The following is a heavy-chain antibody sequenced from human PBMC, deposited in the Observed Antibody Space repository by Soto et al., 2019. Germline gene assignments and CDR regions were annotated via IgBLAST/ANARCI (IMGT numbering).Heavy chain of an antibody. CDR2: TYITGDT. Sequence: QVQLQESGPGLVKPSETLSLTCSVSGDSISSYYWSWIRQSAGKGLEWIGRTYITGDTNYNPSLKRRVTMARDTSKHQLALKLSSVTAADTAVYYCAREYTETVDGPTPFYFDYWGQGTPVTVSS. D-gene: IGHD6-19*01. J-gene: IGHJ4*02. V-gene: IGHV4-4*07. CDR3: AREYTETVDGPTPFYFDY. CDR1: GDSISSYY.